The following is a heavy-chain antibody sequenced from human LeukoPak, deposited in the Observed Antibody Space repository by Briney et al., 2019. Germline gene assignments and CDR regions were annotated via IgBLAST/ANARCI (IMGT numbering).Heavy chain of an antibody. CDR2: IYHSGSA. J-gene: IGHJ4*02. CDR3: ARGGGCGSPPGF. V-gene: IGHV4-59*01. CDR1: GGSISSYY. Sequence: KTSETLSLTCTVSGGSISSYYWSWIRQSPEKGLEWIGYIYHSGSANYNPSLKSRVTISVDTSKNQFSLKLASVTAADTAVYYCARGGGCGSPPGFWGQGTLVTVSS. D-gene: IGHD1-26*01.